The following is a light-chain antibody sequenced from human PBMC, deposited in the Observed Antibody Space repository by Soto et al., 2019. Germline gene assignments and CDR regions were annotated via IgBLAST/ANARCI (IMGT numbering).Light chain of an antibody. V-gene: IGLV1-44*01. Sequence: QLVLTQPPSASVTPGQRVTISCSGSSSNIGSNTVNWYQQLPGTAPKLLIYSNNQRPSGVPDRFSGSKSGTSASLAISGLQSEDEADYYCAAWDDSLNAWVFGGGTKLTVL. J-gene: IGLJ3*02. CDR1: SSNIGSNT. CDR3: AAWDDSLNAWV. CDR2: SNN.